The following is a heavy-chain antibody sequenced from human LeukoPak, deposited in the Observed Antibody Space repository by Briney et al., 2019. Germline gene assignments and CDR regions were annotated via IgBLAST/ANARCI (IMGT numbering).Heavy chain of an antibody. CDR1: GYTFTSYD. J-gene: IGHJ4*02. Sequence: ASVKVSCKASGYTFTSYDINWVRQATGQGLEWMGWMNPNSGNTGYPQKFQGRVTMTRNTSTNTAYMELSRLRSDDTAVYYCARDESPVSIGSYYFDFDYWGQGTLVTVSS. CDR2: MNPNSGNT. D-gene: IGHD1-26*01. V-gene: IGHV1-8*01. CDR3: ARDESPVSIGSYYFDFDY.